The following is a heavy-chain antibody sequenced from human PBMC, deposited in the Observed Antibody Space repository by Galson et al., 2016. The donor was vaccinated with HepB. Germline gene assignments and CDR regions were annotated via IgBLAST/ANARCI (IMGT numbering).Heavy chain of an antibody. CDR2: IYPGDSDT. V-gene: IGHV5-51*01. CDR3: AREAYHYTMDV. Sequence: QSGAEVKKPGESLKISCKGSGYSFSSYWIGWVRQTPGKGLEWMGIIYPGDSDTRYSPSFQGRVTISADNSISTAYLQWGSLKASDTAMYFCAREAYHYTMDVWGQGTTVTVSS. J-gene: IGHJ6*02. CDR1: GYSFSSYW. D-gene: IGHD3-3*01.